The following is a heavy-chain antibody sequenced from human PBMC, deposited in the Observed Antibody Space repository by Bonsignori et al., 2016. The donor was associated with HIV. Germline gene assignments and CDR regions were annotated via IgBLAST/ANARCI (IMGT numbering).Heavy chain of an antibody. Sequence: WVRQAPGQGLEWMGWMNPNSGNTGYAQKFQGRVTMTRDTSISTAYMELSSLRSEDTAVYYCARTCQAARPGTRILDYYFDYWGQGTLVTVSS. D-gene: IGHD6-6*01. V-gene: IGHV1-8*01. J-gene: IGHJ4*02. CDR3: ARTCQAARPGTRILDYYFDY. CDR2: MNPNSGNT.